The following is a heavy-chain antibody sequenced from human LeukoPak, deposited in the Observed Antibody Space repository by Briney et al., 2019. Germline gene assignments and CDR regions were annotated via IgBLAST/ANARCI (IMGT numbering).Heavy chain of an antibody. Sequence: GGSLRLSCAASGFTFSSYSMMWVRQAPGKGLEWVSYISSSSTTIHYADSVKGRFTISRDNAKNSVYLQMNSLRAEDTAVYYCAKGGSDSSGYYSLYYYYYMDVWGKGTTVTISS. D-gene: IGHD3-22*01. CDR3: AKGGSDSSGYYSLYYYYYMDV. CDR2: ISSSSTTI. V-gene: IGHV3-48*01. CDR1: GFTFSSYS. J-gene: IGHJ6*03.